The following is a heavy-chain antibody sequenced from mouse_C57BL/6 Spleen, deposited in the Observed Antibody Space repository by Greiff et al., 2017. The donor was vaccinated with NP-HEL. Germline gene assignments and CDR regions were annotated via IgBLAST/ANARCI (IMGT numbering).Heavy chain of an antibody. Sequence: QVQLQQPGAELVKPGASVKLSCKASGYTFTSYWMQWVKQRPGQGLEWIGEIDPSDSYTNYNQKFKGKATLTVDTSSSTAYMQLSSLTSEDSAVYYCARSGDYYGSRGWFAYWGPGTLVTVSA. D-gene: IGHD1-1*01. CDR2: IDPSDSYT. V-gene: IGHV1-50*01. CDR3: ARSGDYYGSRGWFAY. CDR1: GYTFTSYW. J-gene: IGHJ3*01.